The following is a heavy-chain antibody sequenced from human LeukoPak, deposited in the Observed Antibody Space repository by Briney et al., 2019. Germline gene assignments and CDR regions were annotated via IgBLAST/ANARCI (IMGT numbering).Heavy chain of an antibody. J-gene: IGHJ4*02. CDR2: IYSGGST. Sequence: GGSLRLSCAASGFTFSSYAMSWVHQAPGKGLEWVSVIYSGGSTYYADSVKGRFTISRDNSKNTLYLQMNSLRAEDAAVYYCAREGFSSSAFDYWGQGTLVTVSS. V-gene: IGHV3-53*01. CDR1: GFTFSSYA. CDR3: AREGFSSSAFDY. D-gene: IGHD6-6*01.